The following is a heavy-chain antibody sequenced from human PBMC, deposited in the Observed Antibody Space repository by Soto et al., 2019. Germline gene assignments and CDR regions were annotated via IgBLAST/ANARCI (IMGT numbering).Heavy chain of an antibody. J-gene: IGHJ6*02. CDR1: GYSVSSSDYY. D-gene: IGHD2-15*01. CDR2: MLYSGLT. CDR3: APLSVSLSGPYGIHV. V-gene: IGHV4-39*01. Sequence: SETLSLTCSVSGYSVSSSDYYWAWIRQPPGKGLVWIGSMLYSGLTYYNPSLKSRVTLSVDTSKNQFSVRLNSVTASDTAVYYCAPLSVSLSGPYGIHVWGQGTTVTVSS.